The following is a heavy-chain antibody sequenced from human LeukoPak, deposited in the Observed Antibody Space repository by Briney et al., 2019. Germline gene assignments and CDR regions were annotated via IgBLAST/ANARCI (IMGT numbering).Heavy chain of an antibody. D-gene: IGHD3-22*01. J-gene: IGHJ4*02. Sequence: ASVKVSCKASGYTFTSYGISWVRQAPEQGLEWMGWISAYNGNTNYAQKLQGRVTMTTDTSTSTAYMELRSLRSDDTAVYYCARVSGLVTMIVVVIGGTFDYWGQGTLVTVSS. CDR3: ARVSGLVTMIVVVIGGTFDY. V-gene: IGHV1-18*01. CDR2: ISAYNGNT. CDR1: GYTFTSYG.